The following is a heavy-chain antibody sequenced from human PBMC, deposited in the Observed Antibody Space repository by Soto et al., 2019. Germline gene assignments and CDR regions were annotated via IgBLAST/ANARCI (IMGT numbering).Heavy chain of an antibody. V-gene: IGHV4-30-4*08. Sequence: QVQLQESGPGQVKPSQTLSLTCTVSGDSIKSGHNYWSWIRQPPGKGLEWIGNIYYVGSTSYNPSLKSRVKTSVATSRNQFSLKLSSETAADTAIYYCARNTTRLGWFDSWGQGTQVTVSS. CDR1: GDSIKSGHNY. CDR2: IYYVGST. D-gene: IGHD7-27*01. CDR3: ARNTTRLGWFDS. J-gene: IGHJ5*01.